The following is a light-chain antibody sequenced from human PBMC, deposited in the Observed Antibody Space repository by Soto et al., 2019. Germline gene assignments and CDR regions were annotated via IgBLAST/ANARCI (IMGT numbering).Light chain of an antibody. CDR2: DAS. CDR1: QNIHNH. Sequence: DVQVTQSASSLSASVGDRLTITGQASQNIHNHSNWYQQKPGRATKLLIYDASSSAGGVPSRFRGSGSGTDFPFTITRLQPEDTATYYCQQYENLSTFGQGTRLDIK. CDR3: QQYENLST. V-gene: IGKV1-33*01. J-gene: IGKJ5*01.